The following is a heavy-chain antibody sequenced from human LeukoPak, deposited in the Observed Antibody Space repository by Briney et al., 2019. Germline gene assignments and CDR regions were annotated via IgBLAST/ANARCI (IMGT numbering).Heavy chain of an antibody. V-gene: IGHV3-11*06. CDR1: GFTFSDYY. J-gene: IGHJ3*02. Sequence: KPGGSLRLSCAASGFTFSDYYMSWIRQAPGKGLEWVSYISSSSSYTNYADSVKGRFTISRDNAKNSLYLQMNSPRAEDTAVYYCARATVTALGAFDIWGQGTMVTVSS. CDR3: ARATVTALGAFDI. D-gene: IGHD4-17*01. CDR2: ISSSSSYT.